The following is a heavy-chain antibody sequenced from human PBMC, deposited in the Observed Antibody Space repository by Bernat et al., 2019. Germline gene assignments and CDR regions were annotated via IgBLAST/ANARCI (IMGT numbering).Heavy chain of an antibody. D-gene: IGHD3-10*01. Sequence: EVQLVESGGGLVKPGGSLRLSCAASGFTFSNAWMSWVRQAPGKGLEWVGRIKSKTDGGTTDYDAPVKGRLTISRDDSKKTRYLQMNSLKTEDTAVYYYTTDRYYGSGSYEWNFDYWGQGTLVTVCS. J-gene: IGHJ4*02. CDR3: TTDRYYGSGSYEWNFDY. V-gene: IGHV3-15*01. CDR2: IKSKTDGGTT. CDR1: GFTFSNAW.